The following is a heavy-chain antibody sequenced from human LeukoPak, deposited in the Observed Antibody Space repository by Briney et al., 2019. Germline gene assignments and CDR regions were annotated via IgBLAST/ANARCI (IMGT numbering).Heavy chain of an antibody. V-gene: IGHV4-59*01. CDR1: GDSISSSY. J-gene: IGHJ4*02. Sequence: PSETLSLTCTVSGDSISSSYWSWIRQPPGRGLEWIGYVHYSGRTNYNPSLNSRVTVSIDSSKNQFSLKMSSVTAADTAMYYCARGYYDSRDSSNPFDNWGQGTLVTVSS. CDR2: VHYSGRT. D-gene: IGHD3-22*01. CDR3: ARGYYDSRDSSNPFDN.